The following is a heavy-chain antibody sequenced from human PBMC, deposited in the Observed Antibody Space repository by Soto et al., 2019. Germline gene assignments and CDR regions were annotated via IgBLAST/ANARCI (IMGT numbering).Heavy chain of an antibody. CDR3: ARGGHCSSTSCPNVYYYGMDV. CDR1: GYTFTDYY. V-gene: IGHV1-2*02. Sequence: GASVKVSCKXSGYTFTDYYMHWVRQAPGQGLEWMGWINPNSGGTNYAQKFQGRVTMTRDTSISTAYMELSRLRSDDTAVYYCARGGHCSSTSCPNVYYYGMDVWGQGTTVTVSS. J-gene: IGHJ6*02. D-gene: IGHD2-2*01. CDR2: INPNSGGT.